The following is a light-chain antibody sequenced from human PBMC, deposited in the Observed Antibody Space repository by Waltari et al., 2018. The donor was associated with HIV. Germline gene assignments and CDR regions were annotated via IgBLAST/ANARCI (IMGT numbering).Light chain of an antibody. CDR2: RNN. J-gene: IGLJ1*01. CDR1: SSNIGSNY. CDR3: AAWDDSLSGPHYV. V-gene: IGLV1-47*01. Sequence: QSVLTQPPSASGTPGQRVTISCSGSSSNIGSNYVYWYQQLPGTAPKLLIYRNNQRPSGVPDQFSGSKSGTSASLAISGLRSEDEADYYCAAWDDSLSGPHYVFGTGTKVTVL.